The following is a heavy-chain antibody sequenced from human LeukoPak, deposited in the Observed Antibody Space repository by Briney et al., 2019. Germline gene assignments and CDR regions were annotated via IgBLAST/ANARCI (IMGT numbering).Heavy chain of an antibody. D-gene: IGHD2-2*01. Sequence: ASVKVSCKASGYTFTGYYMHWVRQAPGQGLEWMGWINPNSGGTNYAQKFQGRVTMTRDTSISTAYMELSRLRSDDTAVYYCASGDCSSTSFYRNYYYYYGMDVWGQGTTVTVSS. V-gene: IGHV1-2*02. CDR2: INPNSGGT. CDR3: ASGDCSSTSFYRNYYYYYGMDV. CDR1: GYTFTGYY. J-gene: IGHJ6*02.